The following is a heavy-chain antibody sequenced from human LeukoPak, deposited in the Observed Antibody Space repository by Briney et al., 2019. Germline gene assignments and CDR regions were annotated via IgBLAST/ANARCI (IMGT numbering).Heavy chain of an antibody. D-gene: IGHD1-26*01. CDR1: GYSITSGYY. J-gene: IGHJ4*02. CDR3: ARDGGSYYFDY. CDR2: ISHSGST. Sequence: PPETLSLTCTVSGYSITSGYYWGWIRQPPGKGLEWIGSISHSGSTNNNPSLRSRVTISVDTSKNQFSLKVRSVTAADTAVYYCARDGGSYYFDYWGQGTLVTVSS. V-gene: IGHV4-38-2*02.